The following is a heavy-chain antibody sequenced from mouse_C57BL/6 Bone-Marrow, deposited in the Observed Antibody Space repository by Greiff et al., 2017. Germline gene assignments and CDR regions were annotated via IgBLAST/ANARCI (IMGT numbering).Heavy chain of an antibody. V-gene: IGHV14-4*01. CDR2: IDPENGDT. D-gene: IGHD1-1*01. CDR3: TTPNYYGSSSYWYFDV. J-gene: IGHJ1*03. CDR1: GFNIKDDY. Sequence: VQLQQSGAELVRPGASVKLSCTASGFNIKDDYMHWVKQRPEQGLEWIGWIDPENGDTASASKFQGKATITADTSSNTAYLQLSSLTSEDTAVYYCTTPNYYGSSSYWYFDVWGTGTTVTVSS.